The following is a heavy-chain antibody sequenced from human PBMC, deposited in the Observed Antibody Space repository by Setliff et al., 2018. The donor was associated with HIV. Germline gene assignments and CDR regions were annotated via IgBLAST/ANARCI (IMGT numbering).Heavy chain of an antibody. CDR1: GFTFGSYP. CDR2: ISYDGSNK. V-gene: IGHV3-30*04. J-gene: IGHJ4*02. D-gene: IGHD1-1*01. Sequence: GGSLRLSCAASGFTFGSYPMHWVRQAPGKGLEWVAVISYDGSNKYYADSVKGRFIISRDNAKNSLYLQMSSLRAEDTAVYFCVRDINWAFDYWGQGIQVTVSS. CDR3: VRDINWAFDY.